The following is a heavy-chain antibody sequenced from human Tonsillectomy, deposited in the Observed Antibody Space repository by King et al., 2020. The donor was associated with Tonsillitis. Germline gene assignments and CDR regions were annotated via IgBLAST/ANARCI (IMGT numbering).Heavy chain of an antibody. V-gene: IGHV3-15*01. CDR3: TTDYDYVWGSYQAYYFDY. CDR1: GFTFSNAW. Sequence: VQLVESGGGLVKPGGSLRLSCAASGFTFSNAWMSWVRQAPGKGREWVGRIKSKPKGGTTDYAAPVKGRLTISRDDSKNTLYLQMNSVKTEDTAVYYCTTDYDYVWGSYQAYYFDYWGQGTLVTVSS. CDR2: IKSKPKGGTT. J-gene: IGHJ4*02. D-gene: IGHD3-16*02.